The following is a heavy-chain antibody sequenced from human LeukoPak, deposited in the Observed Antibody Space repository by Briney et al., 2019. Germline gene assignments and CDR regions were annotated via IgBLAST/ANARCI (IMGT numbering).Heavy chain of an antibody. D-gene: IGHD3-10*01. CDR3: TGNYYGSGSYADFDY. V-gene: IGHV3-73*01. J-gene: IGHJ4*02. Sequence: GGSLKLSCAASGFTFSGSTMQWVRQASGKGLEWVGRIRSKTNSYATAYTASLKGRFTISRDDSKNTAYLQMDSLKTEDTAVYYCTGNYYGSGSYADFDYWGQGTLVTVSS. CDR1: GFTFSGST. CDR2: IRSKTNSYAT.